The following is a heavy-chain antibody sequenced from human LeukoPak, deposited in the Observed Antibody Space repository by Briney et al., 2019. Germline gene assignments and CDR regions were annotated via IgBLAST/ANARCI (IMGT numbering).Heavy chain of an antibody. CDR3: ARHPYGMDV. J-gene: IGHJ6*02. Sequence: SETLSLTCAVYGGSFSGYYWSWIRQPPGKGLEWIGEINHSGSTNYNPSLKSRVTISVDTSKNQFSLKLSSVTAADTAVYYCARHPYGMDVWGQGTTVTV. V-gene: IGHV4-34*01. CDR1: GGSFSGYY. CDR2: INHSGST.